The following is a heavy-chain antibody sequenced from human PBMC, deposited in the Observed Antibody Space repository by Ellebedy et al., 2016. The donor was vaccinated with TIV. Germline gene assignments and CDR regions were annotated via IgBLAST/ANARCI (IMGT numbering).Heavy chain of an antibody. CDR3: SGAYGRATPRS. Sequence: MPSETLSLTCTVSGGSVSSPNYYWTWIRQPPGKGLEWIGYIYSSGSTDYKPSLKTRVTIAVDTSKNHCSLNLKSVTAADTAVYFCSGAYGRATPRSWGQGTLVTVSS. V-gene: IGHV4-61*03. J-gene: IGHJ5*02. CDR1: GGSVSSPNYY. CDR2: IYSSGST. D-gene: IGHD3-10*01.